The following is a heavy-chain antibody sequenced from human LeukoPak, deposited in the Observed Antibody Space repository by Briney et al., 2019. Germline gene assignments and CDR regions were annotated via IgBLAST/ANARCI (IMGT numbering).Heavy chain of an antibody. CDR2: VCYSGST. V-gene: IGHV4-59*01. D-gene: IGHD6-13*01. J-gene: IGHJ4*02. CDR3: ARGWQPLGYFDY. CDR1: GGSMSGFY. Sequence: SETLSLTCTVSGGSMSGFYWTWIRKSPGKGLDWVGCVCYSGSTNYNPSLKSRVTISLDTSKNQFSLKLTSVTAADTALYYCARGWQPLGYFDYWGQGTLVTVSS.